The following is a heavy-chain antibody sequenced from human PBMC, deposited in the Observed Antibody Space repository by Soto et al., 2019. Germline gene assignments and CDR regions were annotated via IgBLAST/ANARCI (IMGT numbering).Heavy chain of an antibody. CDR1: GFTFDDYA. D-gene: IGHD3-3*01. CDR3: ARSALRFLEWSSSMDV. V-gene: IGHV3-9*01. J-gene: IGHJ6*02. CDR2: ISWNSGSI. Sequence: EVQLVESGGGLVQPGRSLRLSCAASGFTFDDYAMHWVRQAPGKGLEWVSGISWNSGSIGYADSVKGRFTISRDNAKNSLYLKMNSLRAEDTVVYYCARSALRFLEWSSSMDVGGQGPTVTVSS.